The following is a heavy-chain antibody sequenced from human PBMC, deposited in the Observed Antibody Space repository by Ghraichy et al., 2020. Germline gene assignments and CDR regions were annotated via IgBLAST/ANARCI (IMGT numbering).Heavy chain of an antibody. D-gene: IGHD1-26*01. Sequence: GGSLRLSCAASGFTFSSYNMNWVRQAPGKGLEWVSYISGSSSTIYYADSVKGRFTISRDNAKNSLYLQMNSLRDEDTAVYYCARDSGSYFSGAFDIWGQGTMVTVSS. CDR3: ARDSGSYFSGAFDI. V-gene: IGHV3-48*02. J-gene: IGHJ3*02. CDR2: ISGSSSTI. CDR1: GFTFSSYN.